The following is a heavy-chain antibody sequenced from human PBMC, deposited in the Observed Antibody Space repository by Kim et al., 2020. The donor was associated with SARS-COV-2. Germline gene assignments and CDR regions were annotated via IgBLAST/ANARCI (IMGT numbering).Heavy chain of an antibody. Sequence: GRFTISRDNAKNSLYLQMNSLRAEDTAVYYCARESPDREDYYDSSGYYPDWGQGTLVTVSS. V-gene: IGHV3-11*06. D-gene: IGHD3-22*01. J-gene: IGHJ4*02. CDR3: ARESPDREDYYDSSGYYPD.